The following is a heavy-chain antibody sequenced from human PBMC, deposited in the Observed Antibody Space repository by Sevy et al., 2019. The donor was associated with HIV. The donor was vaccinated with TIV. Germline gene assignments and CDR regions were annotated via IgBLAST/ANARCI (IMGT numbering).Heavy chain of an antibody. J-gene: IGHJ4*02. V-gene: IGHV4-59*01. Sequence: SGTLSLTCPVSGGSISNYFWSWVRQPPGKGLEWVGYIYYSGSTKYNPSPKSRITISVDKSKNQFSLKLSSVTAADTAVYYCARESIGAVGDFDYWGQGTLVTVSS. D-gene: IGHD6-13*01. CDR1: GGSISNYF. CDR2: IYYSGST. CDR3: ARESIGAVGDFDY.